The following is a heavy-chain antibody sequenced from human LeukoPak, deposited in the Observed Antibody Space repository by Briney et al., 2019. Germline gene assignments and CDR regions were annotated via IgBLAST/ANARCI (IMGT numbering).Heavy chain of an antibody. J-gene: IGHJ4*02. CDR1: GFTFDRYS. Sequence: AGGSLRLSCAASGFTFDRYSMNWVRQAPGRGLEWVSTISGNGYSTLYADSVKGRFTISRDNSNNTLYLQMNALRADDAALYYCARDLLWFGESSVGWGQGSLVTVSS. D-gene: IGHD3-10*01. CDR3: ARDLLWFGESSVG. CDR2: ISGNGYST. V-gene: IGHV3-23*01.